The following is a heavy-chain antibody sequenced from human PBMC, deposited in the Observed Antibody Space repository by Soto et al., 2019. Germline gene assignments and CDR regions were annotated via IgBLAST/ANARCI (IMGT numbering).Heavy chain of an antibody. CDR3: VREDWHRFDS. V-gene: IGHV3-7*01. J-gene: IGHJ4*02. D-gene: IGHD2-21*01. Sequence: EVQLVESGGRLVQPGGSLRLSCAASGFMFSAYCMSWVRQDPGKGLEWVATISGGASDKFYVDSVKGRFTISRDDSKNTLYLQMNSLRDEDTAVYYCVREDWHRFDSWGQGTRVTVSS. CDR2: ISGGASDK. CDR1: GFMFSAYC.